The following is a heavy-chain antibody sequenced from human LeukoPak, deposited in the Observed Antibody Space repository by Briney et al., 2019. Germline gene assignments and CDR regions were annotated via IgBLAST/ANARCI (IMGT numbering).Heavy chain of an antibody. CDR2: INPNSGVT. CDR1: GYSFTGYY. J-gene: IGHJ5*02. V-gene: IGHV1-2*02. Sequence: ASVKVSCKASGYSFTGYYMHWVRQAPGQGLEWMGWINPNSGVTSYPQKFQGRVTMTRDTSISTAYMELTRLRSDDTAVYYCAREMRDYYGSGSPNWFDPGGQGTLVTVSS. CDR3: AREMRDYYGSGSPNWFDP. D-gene: IGHD3-10*01.